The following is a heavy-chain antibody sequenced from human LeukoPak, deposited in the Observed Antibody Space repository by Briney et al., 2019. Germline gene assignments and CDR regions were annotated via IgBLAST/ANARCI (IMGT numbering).Heavy chain of an antibody. CDR3: VYDYGELDY. V-gene: IGHV4-34*01. Sequence: SETLSLTXAVYGGSFSGYYWSWIRQPPGKGLEWIGEINHSGSTNYNPSLKSRVTISVDTSKNQFSLKLSSVTAADTAVYYCVYDYGELDYWGQGTLVTVSS. D-gene: IGHD4-17*01. CDR1: GGSFSGYY. CDR2: INHSGST. J-gene: IGHJ4*02.